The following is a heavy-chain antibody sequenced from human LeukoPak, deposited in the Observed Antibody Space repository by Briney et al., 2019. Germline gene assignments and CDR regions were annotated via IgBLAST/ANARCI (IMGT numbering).Heavy chain of an antibody. CDR3: ARPVVPAAKYYFDY. CDR1: GGSFSGYY. D-gene: IGHD2-2*01. Sequence: SETLSLTCAVDGGSFSGYYWSWIRQPPGKGLEWIGEIKHNGSTNYNPSLKSRVTISVDTSKNQFSLKLSSVTAADPAVYYCARPVVPAAKYYFDYWGQGTLVTVSS. CDR2: IKHNGST. J-gene: IGHJ4*02. V-gene: IGHV4-34*01.